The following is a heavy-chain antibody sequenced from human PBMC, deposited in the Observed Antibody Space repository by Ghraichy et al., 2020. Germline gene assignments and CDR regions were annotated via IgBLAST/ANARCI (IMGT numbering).Heavy chain of an antibody. J-gene: IGHJ4*02. V-gene: IGHV4-59*01. Sequence: SETLSLTCTVSGGSISSYYWSWIRQPPGKGLEWIGYIYYSGSTNYNPSLKSRVTISVDTSKNQFSLKLSSVTAADTAVYYCAGANLPQTYDYVWGSYRPFDYWGQGTLVTVSS. D-gene: IGHD3-16*02. CDR2: IYYSGST. CDR3: AGANLPQTYDYVWGSYRPFDY. CDR1: GGSISSYY.